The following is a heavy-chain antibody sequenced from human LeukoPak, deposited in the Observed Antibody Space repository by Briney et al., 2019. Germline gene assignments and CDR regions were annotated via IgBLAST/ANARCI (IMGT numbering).Heavy chain of an antibody. V-gene: IGHV3-33*01. J-gene: IGHJ4*02. D-gene: IGHD6-6*01. CDR3: ARDIAARYFDY. CDR1: GFTFSSYG. CDR2: IWYDGSNK. Sequence: GGSLRLSCAASGFTFSSYGMHWVRQAPGKGLEWVAVIWYDGSNKYYADSVKGRFTISRDNSKNTLYLQMNSLRAEDTAVYYCARDIAARYFDYWGQGTLVTVSS.